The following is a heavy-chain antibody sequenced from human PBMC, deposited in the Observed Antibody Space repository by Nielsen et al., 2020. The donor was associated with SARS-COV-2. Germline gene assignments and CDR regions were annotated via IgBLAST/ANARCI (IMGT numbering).Heavy chain of an antibody. CDR2: INPSGGST. J-gene: IGHJ5*02. CDR3: ARPGGIAARPGKDWFDP. D-gene: IGHD6-6*01. V-gene: IGHV1-46*01. CDR1: GFTFTSYY. Sequence: GESLKISCAASGFTFTSYYMHWVRQAPGQGLEWMGIINPSGGSTSYAQKFQGRVTMTRDTSTSTVYMELSSLRSEDTAVYYCARPGGIAARPGKDWFDPWGQGTLVTVSS.